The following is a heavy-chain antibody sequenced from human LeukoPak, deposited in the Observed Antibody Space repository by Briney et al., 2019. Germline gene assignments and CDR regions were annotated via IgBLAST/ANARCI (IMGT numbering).Heavy chain of an antibody. CDR2: INHSGST. D-gene: IGHD4-17*01. CDR3: ARERLRGNNWFDP. J-gene: IGHJ5*02. Sequence: PSETLSLTCAVYGGSFSGYYWSWIRQPPGKGLEWIGEINHSGSTNYNPSLKSRVTISVDTSKNQFSLTLISVTAADTAVYYCARERLRGNNWFDPWGQGTLVTVSS. V-gene: IGHV4-34*09. CDR1: GGSFSGYY.